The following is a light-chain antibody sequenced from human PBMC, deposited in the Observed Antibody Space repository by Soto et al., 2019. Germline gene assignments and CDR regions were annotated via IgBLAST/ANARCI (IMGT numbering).Light chain of an antibody. CDR2: GAS. V-gene: IGKV3-15*01. Sequence: EIVMTQSPATLSVSPGERATLSCGASQSVSSNLAWYQQKPGQAPRLLIYGASTRATGIPTRFSGRGPGTEFTLTISRRQSDDFALYYCQQYHDWPPWTFGQGTKVEVK. J-gene: IGKJ1*01. CDR1: QSVSSN. CDR3: QQYHDWPPWT.